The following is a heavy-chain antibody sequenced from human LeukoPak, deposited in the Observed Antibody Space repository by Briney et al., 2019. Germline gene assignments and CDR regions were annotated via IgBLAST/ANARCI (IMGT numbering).Heavy chain of an antibody. CDR1: GYTFTGYY. CDR3: ARVPTYYYAFDI. Sequence: ASVKVSCKASGYTFTGYYMHWVRQAPGQGLEWMGWINPNSGGTNYAQKFQGRVTMTRDTSISTAYMELSRLRSDDTAVYYCARVPTYYYAFDIWGQGTMVTVSS. D-gene: IGHD3-10*01. CDR2: INPNSGGT. J-gene: IGHJ3*02. V-gene: IGHV1-2*02.